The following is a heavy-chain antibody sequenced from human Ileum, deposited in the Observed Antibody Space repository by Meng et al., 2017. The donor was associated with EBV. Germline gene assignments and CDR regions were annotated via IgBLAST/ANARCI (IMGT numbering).Heavy chain of an antibody. Sequence: QLLLQVSGLGVVRSSETLSLPVAVSGGSIRRSDWWSWDRQPPGKGLEWIGETSHSGSTNYSPSLKSRDTISLDKSKNQLSLKLNSVTAADTAVYYCASSDYYRSDYWGQGTLVTVSS. CDR3: ASSDYYRSDY. J-gene: IGHJ4*02. V-gene: IGHV4-4*02. D-gene: IGHD3-22*01. CDR1: GGSIRRSDW. CDR2: TSHSGST.